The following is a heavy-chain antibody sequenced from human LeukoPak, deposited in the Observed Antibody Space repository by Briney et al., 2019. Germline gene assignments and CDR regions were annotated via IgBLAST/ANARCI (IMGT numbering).Heavy chain of an antibody. D-gene: IGHD6-13*01. CDR2: INPNSGGT. CDR1: GYTFTGYY. CDR3: ASVGEIAAAGTWYYYYYMDV. Sequence: ASVKVSCKASGYTFTGYYMHWVRQAPGQGLEWMGWINPNSGGTNYAQKFQGRVTMTRDTSISTAYMELSRLRSDDTAVYYCASVGEIAAAGTWYYYYYMDVWGKGTTVTVSS. J-gene: IGHJ6*03. V-gene: IGHV1-2*02.